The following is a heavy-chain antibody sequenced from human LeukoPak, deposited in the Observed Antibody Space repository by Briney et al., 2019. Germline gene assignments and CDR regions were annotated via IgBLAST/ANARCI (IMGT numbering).Heavy chain of an antibody. J-gene: IGHJ5*02. V-gene: IGHV4-38-2*02. CDR2: IYHSGST. CDR1: GYSISSGYY. D-gene: IGHD3-10*01. CDR3: ARDSGGSGLLWFGEFPNWFAP. Sequence: SETLSLTCTVSGYSISSGYYWAWIRQPPGKGLGWIGSIYHSGSTYYNPSLKSRVTISVDTSKNPFSLTLSSATAAHTAVYYCARDSGGSGLLWFGEFPNWFAPWGQGTLVTVSS.